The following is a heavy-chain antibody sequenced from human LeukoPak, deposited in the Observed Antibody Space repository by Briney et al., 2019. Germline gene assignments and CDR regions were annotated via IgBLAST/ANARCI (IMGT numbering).Heavy chain of an antibody. CDR2: IIPVLSTA. V-gene: IGHV1-69*13. CDR3: ARVFGVVPAATSRYYYYYYMDV. J-gene: IGHJ6*03. CDR1: GDTFNRYA. D-gene: IGHD2-2*01. Sequence: ASVKVSCKASGDTFNRYAISWVRQAPGQGLEWMGGIIPVLSTANYAQKFQGRVTITADESTSTAYMELSSLRSEDTAVYYCARVFGVVPAATSRYYYYYYMDVWGKGTTVTISS.